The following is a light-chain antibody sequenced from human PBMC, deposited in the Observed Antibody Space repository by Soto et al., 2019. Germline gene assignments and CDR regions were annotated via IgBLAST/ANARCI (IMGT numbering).Light chain of an antibody. CDR3: QQTFLFPCT. Sequence: DIQMTQFPSYLSASVGDRVTITCRASQRISTYLNWYQQKVGKAPKLLIYAASSLQSGVPSTFSGSGSGTDFTLTISSLQPYFFVTYYCQQTFLFPCTVLQGTQL. CDR1: QRISTY. V-gene: IGKV1-39*01. CDR2: AAS. J-gene: IGKJ2*02.